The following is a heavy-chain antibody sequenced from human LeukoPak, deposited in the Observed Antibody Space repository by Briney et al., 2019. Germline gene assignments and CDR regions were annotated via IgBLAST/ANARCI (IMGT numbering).Heavy chain of an antibody. CDR2: INHSGST. D-gene: IGHD3-10*01. V-gene: IGHV4-34*01. CDR1: GGSFSGYY. CDR3: ARGRGRITMVRGVIIEFDY. Sequence: SETLSLTCAVYGGSFSGYYWSWIRQPPGKGLKWIGEINHSGSTNYNPSLKSRVTISVDTSKNQFSLKLSSVTAADTAVYYCARGRGRITMVRGVIIEFDYWGQGTLVTVSS. J-gene: IGHJ4*02.